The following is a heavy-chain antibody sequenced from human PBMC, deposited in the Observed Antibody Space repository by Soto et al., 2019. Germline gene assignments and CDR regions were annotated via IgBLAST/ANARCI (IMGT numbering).Heavy chain of an antibody. J-gene: IGHJ5*02. CDR1: GFTFNSYG. Sequence: GGSLRLSCAASGFTFNSYGIHWVRQAPGKGLEWVAVISHDGSKTNYADSVKGRFTISRDNAKNSLYLQMNSLRAEDTAVYYCAREYCSSTSCLNWFDPWGQGTLVTVSS. V-gene: IGHV3-30*03. CDR3: AREYCSSTSCLNWFDP. CDR2: ISHDGSKT. D-gene: IGHD2-2*01.